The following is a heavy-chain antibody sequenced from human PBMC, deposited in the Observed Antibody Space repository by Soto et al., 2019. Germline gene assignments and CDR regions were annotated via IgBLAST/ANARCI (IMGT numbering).Heavy chain of an antibody. D-gene: IGHD6-25*01. CDR1: GGSFSGYY. CDR2: INHSGST. CDR3: SRAHGSRGLLAS. V-gene: IGHV4-34*01. Sequence: SETLSLTCAVYGGSFSGYYWSWIRQPPGKGMEWIGEINHSGSTNYNPSLRSRVTISVDRSKNQFSLKLSSVTAAETVVFLCSRAHGSRGLLASSGQRTPVTVSS. J-gene: IGHJ5*02.